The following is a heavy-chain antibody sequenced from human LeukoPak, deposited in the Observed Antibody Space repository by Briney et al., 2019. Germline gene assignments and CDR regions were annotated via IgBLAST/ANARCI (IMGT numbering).Heavy chain of an antibody. Sequence: SETLSLTCTVSGGSISSSSYYWSWIRQPPGKGLEWIGEINHSGSTNYNPSLKSRVTISVDTSKNQFSLKLSSVTAADTAVYYCARGSGYDLATWRSGWYRRPFFDYWGQGTLVTVSS. D-gene: IGHD6-19*01. CDR1: GGSISSSSYY. CDR3: ARGSGYDLATWRSGWYRRPFFDY. J-gene: IGHJ4*02. V-gene: IGHV4-39*07. CDR2: INHSGST.